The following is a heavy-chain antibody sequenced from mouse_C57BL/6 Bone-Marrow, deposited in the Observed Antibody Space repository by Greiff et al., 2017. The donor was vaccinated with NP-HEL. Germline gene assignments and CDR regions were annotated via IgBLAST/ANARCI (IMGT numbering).Heavy chain of an antibody. D-gene: IGHD1-1*01. V-gene: IGHV1-9*01. Sequence: QVQLQQSGAELMKPGASVKLSCKATGYTFTGYWIEGVKQRPGHGLEWIGEILPGSGGTNYNEKFKGKATFTADTSSNTAYMQLSSLTTEDSAIYYCARRGHYYGSKGFAYWGQGTLVTVSA. J-gene: IGHJ3*01. CDR3: ARRGHYYGSKGFAY. CDR2: ILPGSGGT. CDR1: GYTFTGYW.